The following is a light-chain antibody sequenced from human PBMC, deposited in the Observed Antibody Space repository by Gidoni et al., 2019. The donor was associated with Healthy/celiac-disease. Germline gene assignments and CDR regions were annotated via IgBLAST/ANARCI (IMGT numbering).Light chain of an antibody. V-gene: IGKV4-1*01. Sequence: DIVMTQSPDSLAVPLGERATINCKSSQSVLYSANNKNYLAWYQQKPGQPHKLLIYWASTRESGVPDRFSGSGSGTDFTLTISSLQAEDVAVYYCQQYYSTPYTFGQXTKLEIK. CDR2: WAS. CDR3: QQYYSTPYT. CDR1: QSVLYSANNKNY. J-gene: IGKJ2*01.